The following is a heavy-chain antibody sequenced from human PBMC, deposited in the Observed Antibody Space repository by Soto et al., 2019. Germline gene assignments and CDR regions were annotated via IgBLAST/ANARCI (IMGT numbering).Heavy chain of an antibody. CDR1: GFTFSSYG. Sequence: GGSLRLSCAASGFTFSSYGMHWVRQAPGKGLEWVAVISYDGSNKYYADSVKGRFTISRDNSKNTLYLQMNSLRAEDTAVYYCAKLGDYYMDVWGKGTTVTVSS. CDR3: AKLGDYYMDV. V-gene: IGHV3-30*18. J-gene: IGHJ6*03. CDR2: ISYDGSNK.